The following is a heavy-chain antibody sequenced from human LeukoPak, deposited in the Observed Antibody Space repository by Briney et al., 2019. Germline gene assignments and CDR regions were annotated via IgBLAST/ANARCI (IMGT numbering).Heavy chain of an antibody. V-gene: IGHV1-69*13. CDR3: ARVAYYDFWSGLEGYTYYYGMDV. D-gene: IGHD3-3*01. CDR1: GGTFSSYA. Sequence: ASVKVSCKASGGTFSSYAISWVRQAPGQGLEWMGGIIPIFGTANYAQKFQGRVTITADESTSTAYVELSSLRSEDTAVYYCARVAYYDFWSGLEGYTYYYGMDVWGQGTTVTVSS. CDR2: IIPIFGTA. J-gene: IGHJ6*02.